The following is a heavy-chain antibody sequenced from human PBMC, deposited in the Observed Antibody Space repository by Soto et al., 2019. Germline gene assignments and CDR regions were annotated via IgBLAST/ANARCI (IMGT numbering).Heavy chain of an antibody. CDR1: NGSISNYY. CDR2: MFDKGNT. V-gene: IGHV4-59*01. Sequence: QVQLQESGPGLVKPSETLSLTCTVSNGSISNYYWSWIRQPPGKGLEWIGYMFDKGNTNYNPSLKSRVTMPLDTSKNQFSLKVTSVTAADTAVYYCARAGVLRYFGSIWGQGTTVTVSS. D-gene: IGHD3-9*01. J-gene: IGHJ3*02. CDR3: ARAGVLRYFGSI.